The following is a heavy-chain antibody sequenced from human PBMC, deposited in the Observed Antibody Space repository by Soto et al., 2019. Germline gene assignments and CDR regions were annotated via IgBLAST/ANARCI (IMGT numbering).Heavy chain of an antibody. J-gene: IGHJ4*02. CDR3: ARGGGSLSSSWYGIDY. CDR2: IWYDGSNK. CDR1: GFTFSSYG. D-gene: IGHD6-13*01. Sequence: QVQLVESGGGVVQPGRSLRLSCAASGFTFSSYGMHWVRQAPGKGLEWVAVIWYDGSNKYYADSVKGRFTISRDNSKNPLYLQMNSLRAEDTAVYYCARGGGSLSSSWYGIDYWGQGTLVTVSS. V-gene: IGHV3-33*01.